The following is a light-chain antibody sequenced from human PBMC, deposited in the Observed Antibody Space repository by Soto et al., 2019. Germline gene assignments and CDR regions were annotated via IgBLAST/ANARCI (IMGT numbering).Light chain of an antibody. CDR3: QQRSNWPPALT. CDR1: QSVSSY. CDR2: DAS. J-gene: IGKJ4*01. V-gene: IGKV3-11*01. Sequence: EIVLTQSPATLSLSPGERATLSCRASQSVSSYLAWYQQKPGQAPRLLIYDASNSATGIPARFSGSGSGTDVTLSISSLEPEDFAVYYCQQRSNWPPALTCGGGTKVEIK.